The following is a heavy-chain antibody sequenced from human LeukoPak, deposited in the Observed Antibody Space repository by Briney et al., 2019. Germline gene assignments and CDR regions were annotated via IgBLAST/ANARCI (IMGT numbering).Heavy chain of an antibody. CDR3: ASSYRPMYYFDY. J-gene: IGHJ4*02. Sequence: PGGSLRLSCAASGFTVSSNYMSWVRQAPGKGLEWVSVIYSGGSTYYADSVKGRFTISRDNSKNTLYLQMNSLRAEDTAVYYCASSYRPMYYFDYWGQGTLVTVSS. CDR1: GFTVSSNY. V-gene: IGHV3-53*01. D-gene: IGHD1-26*01. CDR2: IYSGGST.